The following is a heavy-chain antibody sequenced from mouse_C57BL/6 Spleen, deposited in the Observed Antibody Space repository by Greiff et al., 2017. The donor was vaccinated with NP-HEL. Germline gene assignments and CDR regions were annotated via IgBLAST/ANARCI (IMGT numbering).Heavy chain of an antibody. CDR2: IDPSDSYT. J-gene: IGHJ2*01. Sequence: QVQLKQPGAELVKPGASVKLSSKASGYTFTSYWMQWVKQRPGQGLEWIGEIDPSDSYTNYNQKFKGKATLTVDTSSSTAYMQLSSLTSEDSAVYYCARSNYYGSSYYFDYWGQGTTLTVSS. CDR3: ARSNYYGSSYYFDY. V-gene: IGHV1-50*01. CDR1: GYTFTSYW. D-gene: IGHD1-1*01.